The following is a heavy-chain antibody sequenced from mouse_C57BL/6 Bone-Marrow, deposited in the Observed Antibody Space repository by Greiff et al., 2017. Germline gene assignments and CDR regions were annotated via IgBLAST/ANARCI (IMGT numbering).Heavy chain of an antibody. CDR2: IDPSDSYT. CDR1: GYTFTSYW. J-gene: IGHJ2*01. D-gene: IGHD4-1*01. Sequence: QVQLQQPGAELVRPGTSVKLSCKASGYTFTSYWMHWVKQRPGQGLEWIGVIDPSDSYTNYNQKFKGKATLTVDTSSSTAYMQLSSLTPEDSAVYYCARLWDGDYWGQGTTLTVSS. CDR3: ARLWDGDY. V-gene: IGHV1-59*01.